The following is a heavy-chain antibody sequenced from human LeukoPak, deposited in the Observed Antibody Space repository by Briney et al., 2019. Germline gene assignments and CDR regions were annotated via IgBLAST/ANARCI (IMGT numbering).Heavy chain of an antibody. V-gene: IGHV4-59*01. Sequence: SEALSLTCTVSGGSISSYYWSWIRQPPGKGLEWIGYIYYSGSTNYNPSLKSRVTISVDTSKNQFSLKLSSVTAADTAVYYCARAYSGSHDFDYWGQGTLVTVSS. CDR2: IYYSGST. J-gene: IGHJ4*02. CDR3: ARAYSGSHDFDY. D-gene: IGHD1-26*01. CDR1: GGSISSYY.